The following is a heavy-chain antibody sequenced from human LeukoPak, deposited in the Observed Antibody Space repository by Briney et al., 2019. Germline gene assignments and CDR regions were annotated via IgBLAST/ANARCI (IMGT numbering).Heavy chain of an antibody. V-gene: IGHV3-48*03. J-gene: IGHJ5*02. Sequence: GGSLRLSCAASGFDLSTYEMNWARQAPGKRLEWIADITISGHTKNYADSVKGRFTISRDNARTSLYLQMNSLRVEDTGVYYCARGDPHADLWGQGALVAVSS. CDR1: GFDLSTYE. CDR2: ITISGHTK. CDR3: ARGDPHADL.